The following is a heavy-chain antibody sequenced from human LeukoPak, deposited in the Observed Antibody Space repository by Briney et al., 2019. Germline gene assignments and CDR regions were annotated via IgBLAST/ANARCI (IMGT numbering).Heavy chain of an antibody. CDR2: IYYSGST. Sequence: SETLSLTCTVSGGSISSYYWSWIRQPPGKGLEWIGYIYYSGSTNYNPSLKSRVTISVDTSKNQFSLKLSSVTAADTAVYYCARGLRGYCSGGSCYPRAYYFDYWGQGTLVTVSS. CDR3: ARGLRGYCSGGSCYPRAYYFDY. V-gene: IGHV4-59*12. CDR1: GGSISSYY. D-gene: IGHD2-15*01. J-gene: IGHJ4*02.